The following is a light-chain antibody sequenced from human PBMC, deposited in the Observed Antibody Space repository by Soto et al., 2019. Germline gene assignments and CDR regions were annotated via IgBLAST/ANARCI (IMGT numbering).Light chain of an antibody. Sequence: EIVLTQSPATLSLSPGERATLSCRASQSVSSSLAWYQKKPGQAPRLLIYDAPNMATGIPARFSGSGSGTDFTLTISSLEPEVFAVYYCQQRSNWHPKYTFGQGTKLESK. CDR2: DAP. CDR3: QQRSNWHPKYT. J-gene: IGKJ2*01. CDR1: QSVSSS. V-gene: IGKV3-11*01.